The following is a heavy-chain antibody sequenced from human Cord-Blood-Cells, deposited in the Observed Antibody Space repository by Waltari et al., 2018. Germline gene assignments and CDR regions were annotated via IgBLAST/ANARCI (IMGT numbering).Heavy chain of an antibody. CDR2: IIPIFGTA. D-gene: IGHD3-9*01. Sequence: QVQLVQSGAEVKKPGSSVKVSCKASGGTFSSYATSWVRQAPGQGLEWMGGIIPIFGTANYAQKFQGRVTITADESTSTAYMELSSLRSEDTAVYYCASWGGYDILTGYYAFDIWGQGTMVTVSS. CDR3: ASWGGYDILTGYYAFDI. V-gene: IGHV1-69*01. CDR1: GGTFSSYA. J-gene: IGHJ3*02.